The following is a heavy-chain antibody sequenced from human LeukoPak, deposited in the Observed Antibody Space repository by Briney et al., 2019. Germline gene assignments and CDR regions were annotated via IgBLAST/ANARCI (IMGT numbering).Heavy chain of an antibody. J-gene: IGHJ4*02. CDR2: ISSSSSYI. V-gene: IGHV3-21*01. CDR1: GFTFSSYS. D-gene: IGHD2-15*01. CDR3: ARQYCSGGSCYSSY. Sequence: GGSLRLSCAASGFTFSSYSMNWVCQAPGKGLEWVSSISSSSSYIYYADSVKGRFTISRDNAKNSLYLQMNSLRAEDTAVYYCARQYCSGGSCYSSYWGQGTLVTVSS.